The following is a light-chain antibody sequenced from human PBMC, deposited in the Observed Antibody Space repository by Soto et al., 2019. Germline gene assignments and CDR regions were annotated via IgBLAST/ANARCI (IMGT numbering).Light chain of an antibody. CDR3: HQYGSSPYT. CDR2: GAS. Sequence: EIVLTQSPGTLSLSPGERATLSCRASQSVSSSYLAWYQQKPGQAPRLLIYGASSRATGIPDRFSGSGSGTVFTLTISRLEPADFAVYYCHQYGSSPYTFGQGTKLEIK. CDR1: QSVSSSY. J-gene: IGKJ2*01. V-gene: IGKV3-20*01.